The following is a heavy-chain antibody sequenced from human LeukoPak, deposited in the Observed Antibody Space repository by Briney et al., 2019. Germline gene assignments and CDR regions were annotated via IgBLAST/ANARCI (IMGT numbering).Heavy chain of an antibody. J-gene: IGHJ4*02. CDR3: ARGSTYYDSSGQVPFDY. D-gene: IGHD3-22*01. V-gene: IGHV3-48*01. Sequence: AGSLRLSCAASGFTFSSYSMNWVRQAPGKGLEWGSYISGSSSTIYYADSVKGRFTISRDNGKNTLYLQMNSLRAEDTAVYYCARGSTYYDSSGQVPFDYWGQGTLVTVSS. CDR2: ISGSSSTI. CDR1: GFTFSSYS.